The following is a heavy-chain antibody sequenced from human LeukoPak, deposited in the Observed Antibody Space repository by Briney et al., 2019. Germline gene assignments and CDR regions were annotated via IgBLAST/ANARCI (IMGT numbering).Heavy chain of an antibody. D-gene: IGHD3-3*01. CDR3: AKDLRHGSIFGVVTKYYYGMDV. CDR1: GFTFGSYA. J-gene: IGHJ6*02. CDR2: ISGSGGST. V-gene: IGHV3-23*01. Sequence: GGSLRLSCAASGFTFGSYAMSWVRQAPGKGLEWVSAISGSGGSTYYADSVKGRFTISRDNSKNTLYLQMNSLRAEDTAVYYCAKDLRHGSIFGVVTKYYYGMDVWGQGTTVTVSS.